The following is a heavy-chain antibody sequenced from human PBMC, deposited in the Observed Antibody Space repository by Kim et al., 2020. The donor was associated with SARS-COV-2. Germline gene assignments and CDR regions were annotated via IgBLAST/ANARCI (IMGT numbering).Heavy chain of an antibody. CDR1: GFTFSSYA. CDR2: ISGSGGST. CDR3: AKDRAAAAGKVEPIAEYFQH. Sequence: GGSLRLSCAASGFTFSSYAMSWVRQAPGKGLEWVSAISGSGGSTYYADSVMVRFTISRDNSKNTLYLQMNSLRAEDPAVYDCAKDRAAAAGKVEPIAEYFQHWGQGTLVTVSS. V-gene: IGHV3-23*01. D-gene: IGHD6-13*01. J-gene: IGHJ1*01.